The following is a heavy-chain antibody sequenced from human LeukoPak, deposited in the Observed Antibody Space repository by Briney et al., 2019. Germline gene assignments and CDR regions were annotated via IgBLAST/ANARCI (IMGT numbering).Heavy chain of an antibody. D-gene: IGHD2-2*01. CDR2: IYTSGST. Sequence: SETLSLTCTVSGGSISSYYWSWIRQPAGKGLEWIGRIYTSGSTNYNPSLKSRVTMSVDTSKNQFSLKLSSVTAADTAVYYRAIVVVPAAQSGSYFDYWGQGTLVTVSS. CDR3: AIVVVPAAQSGSYFDY. J-gene: IGHJ4*02. CDR1: GGSISSYY. V-gene: IGHV4-4*07.